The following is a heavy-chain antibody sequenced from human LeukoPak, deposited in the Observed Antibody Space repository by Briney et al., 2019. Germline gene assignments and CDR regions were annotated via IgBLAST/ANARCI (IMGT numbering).Heavy chain of an antibody. CDR1: GFTFSGYA. V-gene: IGHV3-30*04. CDR3: ARDRVNRVYCGGDCYSAVFDY. D-gene: IGHD2-21*02. J-gene: IGHJ4*02. Sequence: PGRSLRLSCAASGFTFSGYAMHWVRQAPGKGLEWVAVLSEDGRTRYYADSLKGRFTISRDNSKNTLYLQMNSLRPEDTAVYYCARDRVNRVYCGGDCYSAVFDYWGQGTLVTVSS. CDR2: LSEDGRTR.